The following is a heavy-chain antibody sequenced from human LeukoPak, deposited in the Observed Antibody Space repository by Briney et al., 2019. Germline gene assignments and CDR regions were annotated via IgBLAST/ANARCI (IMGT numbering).Heavy chain of an antibody. V-gene: IGHV1-69*05. CDR1: GGTFSSYA. CDR2: IIPIFGTA. J-gene: IGHJ1*01. CDR3: ARGGLVPAAYHFQH. D-gene: IGHD2-2*01. Sequence: GSSVTVSCKASGGTFSSYAISWVRQAPGQGLEWMGRIIPIFGTANYAQKFQGRVTITTDESTSTAYMELSSLRSEDTAVYYCARGGLVPAAYHFQHWGQGTLVTVSS.